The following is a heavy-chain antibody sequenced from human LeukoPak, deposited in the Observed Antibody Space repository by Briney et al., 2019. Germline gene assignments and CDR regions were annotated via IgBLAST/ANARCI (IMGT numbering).Heavy chain of an antibody. J-gene: IGHJ4*02. CDR3: AKDMVRGVIYYFDY. CDR2: VYSGGTT. D-gene: IGHD3-10*01. Sequence: GGYLRLSCGTSGFTYSFNYMSWVRQAPGKGLEWVLGVYSGGTTYYADSVKGTLAISSDNSKNPMHLQMNRLRAEDTAVYYCAKDMVRGVIYYFDYWGQGTLVTVSS. V-gene: IGHV3-66*01. CDR1: GFTYSFNY.